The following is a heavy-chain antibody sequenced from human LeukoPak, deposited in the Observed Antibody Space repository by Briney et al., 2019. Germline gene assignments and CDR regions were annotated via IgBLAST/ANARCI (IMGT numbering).Heavy chain of an antibody. D-gene: IGHD3-10*01. J-gene: IGHJ5*02. V-gene: IGHV3-21*01. CDR1: GFTFSSYS. Sequence: GGSLRLSCAASGFTFSSYSMNWVRQAPGKGLEWVSSISSSSSYIYYADSVKGRFTIPRDNAKNSLYLQMNSLRAEDTAVYYCARGGYYGSGSSDNWFDPWGQGTLVTVSS. CDR3: ARGGYYGSGSSDNWFDP. CDR2: ISSSSSYI.